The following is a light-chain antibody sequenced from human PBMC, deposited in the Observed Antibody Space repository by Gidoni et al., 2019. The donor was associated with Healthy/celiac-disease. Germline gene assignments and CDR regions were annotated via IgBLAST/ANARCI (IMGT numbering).Light chain of an antibody. J-gene: IGKJ2*01. Sequence: DIVMTQSPLSLPVTPGEPASISCRSSQSLLHSNGYNYLDWYLQKPGQSPQLLIYLGSNRASGVPDRVSGSGSGTDFTLKISRVEAEDVGVYDCMQALQTPYTFXQXTKLEIK. CDR2: LGS. CDR1: QSLLHSNGYNY. CDR3: MQALQTPYT. V-gene: IGKV2-28*01.